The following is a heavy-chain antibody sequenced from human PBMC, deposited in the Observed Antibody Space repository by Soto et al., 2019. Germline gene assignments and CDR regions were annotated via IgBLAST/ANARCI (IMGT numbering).Heavy chain of an antibody. CDR2: ISYDGSNK. CDR3: AKGAALGDYFYDY. D-gene: IGHD4-17*01. CDR1: GFTFSRYD. V-gene: IGHV3-30*18. Sequence: GGSLRLSCAVSGFTFSRYDMHWVRQAPGKGLEWVALISYDGSNKYYADSVKGRFTISRDNSENTLHLQMNSLRAEDTAVYYCAKGAALGDYFYDYWGQGTLVTVSS. J-gene: IGHJ4*02.